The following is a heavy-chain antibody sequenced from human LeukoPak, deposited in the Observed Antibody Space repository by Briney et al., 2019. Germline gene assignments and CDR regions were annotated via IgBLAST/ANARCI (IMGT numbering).Heavy chain of an antibody. CDR2: IYSGGST. D-gene: IGHD2-15*01. Sequence: PGGSLRLSCAASGFTVSSNYMSWVRQAPGKGLEWVSVIYSGGSTYYADSVKGRFTISRDNSKNTLYLQMNSLRAENTAVYYCARCPRYCSGGSCYSNYYMDVWGKGTTVTVSS. CDR1: GFTVSSNY. J-gene: IGHJ6*03. CDR3: ARCPRYCSGGSCYSNYYMDV. V-gene: IGHV3-66*02.